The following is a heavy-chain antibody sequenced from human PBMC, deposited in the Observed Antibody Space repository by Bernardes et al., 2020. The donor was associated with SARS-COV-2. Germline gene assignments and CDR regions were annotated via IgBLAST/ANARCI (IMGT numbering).Heavy chain of an antibody. D-gene: IGHD2-8*01. V-gene: IGHV3-23*01. J-gene: IGHJ5*02. CDR3: ARDLGYCTDAVCSP. CDR1: GFTFSSYA. CDR2: ISGSGGST. Sequence: GGSLRLSCAASGFTFSSYAMSWVRQAPGKGLEWVSAISGSGGSTYYADSVKGRFTISRDNSKNTLYLQMNSLRAEDTAVYYCARDLGYCTDAVCSPWGQGTLVTGSS.